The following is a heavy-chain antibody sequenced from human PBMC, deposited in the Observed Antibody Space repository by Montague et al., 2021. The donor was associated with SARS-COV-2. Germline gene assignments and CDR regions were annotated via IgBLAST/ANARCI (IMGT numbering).Heavy chain of an antibody. Sequence: SETLSLTCTVSGGSISSFYWSWFRQPPGKGLERIGYISYSGSTNYNPSLTSRVTMSVDTSKNQFSLKVNSVTAADTAVYFCARHYSAYHPAVSWGQGTLVTVSS. CDR2: ISYSGST. J-gene: IGHJ5*02. CDR1: GGSISSFY. V-gene: IGHV4-59*08. D-gene: IGHD3-16*01. CDR3: ARHYSAYHPAVS.